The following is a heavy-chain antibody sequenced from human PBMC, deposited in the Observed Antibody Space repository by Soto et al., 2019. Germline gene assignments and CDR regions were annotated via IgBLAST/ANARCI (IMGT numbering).Heavy chain of an antibody. Sequence: QVQLVQSGAEVKKPGSSVKVSCKASGGTFSSYAISWVRQAPGQGLEWMGGIIPIFGTANYAQKFQGRVTITADESTSTAYMELSSLRSEDTAVYYCAARGVITDEDYYYYGMDVWSQGTTVTVSS. D-gene: IGHD3-10*01. J-gene: IGHJ6*02. CDR2: IIPIFGTA. CDR3: AARGVITDEDYYYYGMDV. CDR1: GGTFSSYA. V-gene: IGHV1-69*01.